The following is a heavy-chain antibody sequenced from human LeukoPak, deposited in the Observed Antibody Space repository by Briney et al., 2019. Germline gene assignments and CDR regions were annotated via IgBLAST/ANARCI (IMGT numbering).Heavy chain of an antibody. CDR1: GGSFSGYY. V-gene: IGHV4-34*01. CDR3: ARGHCSGGSCYLYNY. J-gene: IGHJ4*02. CDR2: INHSGST. D-gene: IGHD2-15*01. Sequence: PSETLSLTCAVYGGSFSGYYWSWIRQPPGKGLEWIGEINHSGSTNYNPSLKSRVTISVDTSKNQFSLKLSSVTAADTAVYYCARGHCSGGSCYLYNYWGQGALVTVSS.